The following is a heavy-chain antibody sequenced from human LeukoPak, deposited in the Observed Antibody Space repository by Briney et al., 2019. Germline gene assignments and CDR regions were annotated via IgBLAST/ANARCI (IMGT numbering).Heavy chain of an antibody. CDR3: AKDYNNGFDY. J-gene: IGHJ4*02. Sequence: GGSLRLSCAASGLSFSGYGMHWVRQAPGKGLEWVTFIRYDGSTTSYADSVKGRFTIARDNSKNTLYLQMNSLRAEDTAVYFCAKDYNNGFDYWGQGALVTVSS. CDR2: IRYDGSTT. V-gene: IGHV3-30*02. CDR1: GLSFSGYG. D-gene: IGHD1-14*01.